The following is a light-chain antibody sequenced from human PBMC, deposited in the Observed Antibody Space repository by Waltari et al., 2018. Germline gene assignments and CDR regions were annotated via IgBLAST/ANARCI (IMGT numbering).Light chain of an antibody. J-gene: IGKJ4*01. CDR2: GAV. CDR1: QSLSSSY. CDR3: RKYDSWPPLT. Sequence: IVMTQSPATLSVSPGERATLPCRATQSLSSSYLAWYQQKPGQAPTLLIYGAVSRADGIQAGLSGSGSATDVSLTNSSLVSEDFAVVYCRKYDSWPPLTFGGGTKVEI. V-gene: IGKV3-15*01.